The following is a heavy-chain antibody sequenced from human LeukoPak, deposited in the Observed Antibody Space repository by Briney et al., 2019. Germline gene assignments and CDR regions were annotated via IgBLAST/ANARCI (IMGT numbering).Heavy chain of an antibody. CDR1: GFTFSHYG. CDR3: AELGITMIGGV. J-gene: IGHJ6*04. CDR2: ISSSSSYI. Sequence: GGSLRLSCVTSGFTFSHYGMHWVRQLPGKGLEWVSSISSSSSYIYYADSVKGRFTISRDNAKNSLYLQMNSLRAEDTAVYYCAELGITMIGGVWGKGTTVTITS. V-gene: IGHV3-21*01. D-gene: IGHD3-10*02.